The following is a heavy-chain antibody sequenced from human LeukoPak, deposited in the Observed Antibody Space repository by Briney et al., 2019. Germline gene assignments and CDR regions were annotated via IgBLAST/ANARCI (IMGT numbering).Heavy chain of an antibody. D-gene: IGHD3-22*01. CDR3: AREFGGGYFDSSPNWFDP. CDR2: IYYSGST. J-gene: IGHJ5*02. CDR1: GGSISSGDYY. Sequence: TSQTLSLTCTVSGGSISSGDYYWSWIRQPPGKGLEWIGYIYYSGSTNYNPSLKSRVTISVDTSKNQFSLRLSSVTAADTAVYYCAREFGGGYFDSSPNWFDPWGQGTLVTVSS. V-gene: IGHV4-61*08.